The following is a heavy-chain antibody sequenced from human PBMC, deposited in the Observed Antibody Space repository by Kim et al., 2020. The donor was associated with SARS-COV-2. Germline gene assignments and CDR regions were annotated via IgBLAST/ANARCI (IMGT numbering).Heavy chain of an antibody. D-gene: IGHD2-8*02. CDR3: ARDWEYCTGGVCWAYYYYGMDV. V-gene: IGHV3-21*01. CDR2: ISSSSSYI. Sequence: GGSLRLSCAASGFTFSSYSMNWVRQAPGKGLEWVSSISSSSSYIYYADSVKGRFTISRDNAKNSLYLQMNSLRAEDTAVYYCARDWEYCTGGVCWAYYYYGMDVWGQGTTVTVSS. CDR1: GFTFSSYS. J-gene: IGHJ6*02.